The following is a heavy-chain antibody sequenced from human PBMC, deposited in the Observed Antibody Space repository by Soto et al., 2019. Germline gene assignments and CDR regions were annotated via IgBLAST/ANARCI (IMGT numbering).Heavy chain of an antibody. Sequence: QITLKESAPTRVKPTQTLTLTCTFSGFSLTSRPMGVGWIRQPPGKALEWLAFIYWDADKRYSPSLRSRLTITKDTSGNQVVLTVTNMDPVDTATYYCAHRLSGYNWNGGYFDYWGQGALVTVSS. CDR1: GFSLTSRPMG. CDR3: AHRLSGYNWNGGYFDY. CDR2: IYWDADK. V-gene: IGHV2-5*02. J-gene: IGHJ4*02. D-gene: IGHD1-1*01.